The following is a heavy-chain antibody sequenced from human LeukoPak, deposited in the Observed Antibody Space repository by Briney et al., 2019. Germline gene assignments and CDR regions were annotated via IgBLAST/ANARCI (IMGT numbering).Heavy chain of an antibody. CDR3: AKSQVGSYYGTYFEC. CDR2: ISVNGGST. J-gene: IGHJ4*02. D-gene: IGHD1-26*01. Sequence: PGGSLRLSCSASGFTFSSYGMHWVRQAPGKGLEYLSAISVNGGSTYYADSVKGRFTISRDNSKNTLYLQMNSLRVEDTAVYYCAKSQVGSYYGTYFECWGQGTLVTVSS. CDR1: GFTFSSYG. V-gene: IGHV3-64*04.